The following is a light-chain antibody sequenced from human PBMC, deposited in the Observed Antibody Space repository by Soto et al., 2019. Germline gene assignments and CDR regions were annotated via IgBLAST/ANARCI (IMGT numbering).Light chain of an antibody. Sequence: EIVMTQSPATLSVSPGERATLSCRASQSVSSDLAWYQQKPGQAPRLLIYGASTRATGIPVRFSGSGSGTEFTLTISRLETEDFAVFYCQQYGTSEIIFGQGTRLEIK. V-gene: IGKV3-15*01. CDR2: GAS. CDR1: QSVSSD. CDR3: QQYGTSEII. J-gene: IGKJ5*01.